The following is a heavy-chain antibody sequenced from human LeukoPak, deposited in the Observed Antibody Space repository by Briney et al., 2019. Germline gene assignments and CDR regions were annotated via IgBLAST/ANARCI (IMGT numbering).Heavy chain of an antibody. D-gene: IGHD3-10*01. V-gene: IGHV4-34*01. Sequence: SETLSLTCAVYGGSFSGYYWSWIRQPPGKGLDWIGEINHSGSTNYNPSLKSRVTISVDTSKNQFSLKLSSVTAADTAVYYCARGFPPRITMVWGVIMGAYYFDYWGQGTLVTVAS. CDR3: ARGFPPRITMVWGVIMGAYYFDY. CDR2: INHSGST. CDR1: GGSFSGYY. J-gene: IGHJ4*02.